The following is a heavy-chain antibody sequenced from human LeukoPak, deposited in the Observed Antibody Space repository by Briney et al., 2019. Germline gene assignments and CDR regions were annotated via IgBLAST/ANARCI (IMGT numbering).Heavy chain of an antibody. CDR3: AVRLRFLEWLPVEY. Sequence: SVKVSCKASGGTFSRYAIMWVRQAPGQGVEWMGGIIPIFGTASYAQKFQGRVTITTDESTSTAYMELSRLRSENTAVYYCAVRLRFLEWLPVEYRGHGTLVTVSS. D-gene: IGHD3-3*01. J-gene: IGHJ4*01. V-gene: IGHV1-69*05. CDR2: IIPIFGTA. CDR1: GGTFSRYA.